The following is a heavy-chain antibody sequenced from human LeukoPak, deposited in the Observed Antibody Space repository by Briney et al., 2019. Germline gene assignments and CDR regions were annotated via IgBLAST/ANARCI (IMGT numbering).Heavy chain of an antibody. CDR1: GGSISSYY. V-gene: IGHV4-59*01. D-gene: IGHD3-3*01. Sequence: KPSETLSLTCTVSGGSISSYYWSWIRQPPGKGLEWIGYIYYSGSTNYNPSLKSRVTISVDTSKNQFSLKLSSVTAADTAVYYCASSSTILDHYYYYYMDVWGKGTTVTVSS. J-gene: IGHJ6*03. CDR3: ASSSTILDHYYYYYMDV. CDR2: IYYSGST.